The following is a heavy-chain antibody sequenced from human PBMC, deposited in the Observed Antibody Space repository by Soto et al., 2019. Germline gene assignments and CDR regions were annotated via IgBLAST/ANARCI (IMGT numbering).Heavy chain of an antibody. V-gene: IGHV3-30-3*01. CDR1: GFTFSSYA. J-gene: IGHJ6*02. CDR2: ISYDGSNK. Sequence: HPGGSLRLSCSASGFTFSSYAMHWVRQAPGKGLEWAAVISYDGSNKYYADSVKGRFTISRDNSKNTLYLQMNSLRAEDTAVYYCARDSDPYYYYGMDVWGQGTTVTVSS. D-gene: IGHD2-21*02. CDR3: ARDSDPYYYYGMDV.